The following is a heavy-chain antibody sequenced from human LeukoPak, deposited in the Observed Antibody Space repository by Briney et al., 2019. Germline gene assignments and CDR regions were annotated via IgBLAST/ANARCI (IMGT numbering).Heavy chain of an antibody. CDR3: ARELPGRVIAPFDY. CDR2: IDPSDSYT. Sequence: TGESLKISCKGSGYSLTSYWISWVRQMPAKDLEWMGRIDPSDSYTTYSPSFQGPVTISTDKSISTAYLQWSSLKASDTTMYYCARELPGRVIAPFDYWGQGTLVTVSS. CDR1: GYSLTSYW. J-gene: IGHJ4*02. D-gene: IGHD2-21*01. V-gene: IGHV5-10-1*01.